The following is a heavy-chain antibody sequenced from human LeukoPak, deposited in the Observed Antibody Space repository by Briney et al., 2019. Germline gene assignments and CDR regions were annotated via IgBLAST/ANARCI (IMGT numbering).Heavy chain of an antibody. CDR2: INHSGST. Sequence: SETLSLTCAVYGVSFSGYYWSWIRQPPGKGLEWIGEINHSGSTTYNPSLKSRFTITVDTSKSQFSLKQSSLTAAEAAVYYCARSPNRTYYYGSGSYYKSAYYYCMDVWGQGTTVTVSS. CDR1: GVSFSGYY. V-gene: IGHV4-34*01. D-gene: IGHD3-10*01. CDR3: ARSPNRTYYYGSGSYYKSAYYYCMDV. J-gene: IGHJ6*02.